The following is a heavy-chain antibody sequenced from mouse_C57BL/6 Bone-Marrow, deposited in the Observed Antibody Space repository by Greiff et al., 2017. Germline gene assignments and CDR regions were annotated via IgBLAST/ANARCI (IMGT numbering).Heavy chain of an antibody. CDR1: GFNIKDDY. D-gene: IGHD1-1*02. V-gene: IGHV14-4*01. CDR2: IDPENGDT. CDR3: TSGTFDY. J-gene: IGHJ2*01. Sequence: EVHLVESGAELVRPGASVKLSCTASGFNIKDDYMHWVKQRPEQGLEWIGWIDPENGDTEYASKFKGKATITTDTSSNTAYLQLSSLTSEDTAVYYCTSGTFDYWGQGTTLTVSS.